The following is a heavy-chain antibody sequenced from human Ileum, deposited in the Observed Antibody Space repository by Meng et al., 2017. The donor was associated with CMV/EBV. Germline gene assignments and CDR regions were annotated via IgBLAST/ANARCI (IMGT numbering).Heavy chain of an antibody. CDR2: RHKNGND. Sequence: QVQWQEPGPGLVKPSQTLSPTCLGPGDSISSDNYHWSWIRQPAGKGLEWIGQRHKNGNDNYNASLKSRVTISIDTSKNQFSLTLTSVTAADTAVYYCAIYYGGVGGRGYWAQGTLVTVSS. D-gene: IGHD2-21*01. CDR3: AIYYGGVGGRGY. J-gene: IGHJ4*02. CDR1: GDSISSDNYH. V-gene: IGHV4-61*02.